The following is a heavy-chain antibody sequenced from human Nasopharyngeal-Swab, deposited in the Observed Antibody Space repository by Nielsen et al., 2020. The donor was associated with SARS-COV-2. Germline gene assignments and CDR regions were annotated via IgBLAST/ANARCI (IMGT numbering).Heavy chain of an antibody. Sequence: GESLKISCVASGFTFNTYAMSWLRQAPGKGPEWVAGLSSSGDKTYYTDSVRGRFTISRDNSKNTVHLQMNSLRAEDTATYYCANNRLGVAATFGNWGQGTLVTVSS. CDR1: GFTFNTYA. D-gene: IGHD6-19*01. J-gene: IGHJ4*02. V-gene: IGHV3-23*01. CDR2: LSSSGDKT. CDR3: ANNRLGVAATFGN.